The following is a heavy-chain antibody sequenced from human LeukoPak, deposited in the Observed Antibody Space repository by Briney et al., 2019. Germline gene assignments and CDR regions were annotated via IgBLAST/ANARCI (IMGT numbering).Heavy chain of an antibody. J-gene: IGHJ3*01. D-gene: IGHD3-10*01. Sequence: PGGSLRLSCAASGFTFFDYAMTWVRQAPGKGLEWVSALRGGGDKSFYADSVKGRFTISRDNSKNMLFLQMNSLRAEDTAVYFCAKDTRRGSGMKDGFEFWGHGTMVTVSP. V-gene: IGHV3-23*01. CDR3: AKDTRRGSGMKDGFEF. CDR2: LRGGGDKS. CDR1: GFTFFDYA.